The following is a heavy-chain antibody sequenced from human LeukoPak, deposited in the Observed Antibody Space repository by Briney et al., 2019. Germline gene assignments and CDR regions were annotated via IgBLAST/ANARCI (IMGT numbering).Heavy chain of an antibody. Sequence: PSQTLSLTCTVSGDSISSGDHYWTWIRQQPGKGLEWIGHMSYSGSPDYNPSLKSRVTFSVDTSKNQFSLRLRSVTAADTAVYYCARDPDFWSGFLIWGQGTMVIVSS. D-gene: IGHD3-3*01. J-gene: IGHJ3*02. CDR3: ARDPDFWSGFLI. CDR2: MSYSGSP. V-gene: IGHV4-31*03. CDR1: GDSISSGDHY.